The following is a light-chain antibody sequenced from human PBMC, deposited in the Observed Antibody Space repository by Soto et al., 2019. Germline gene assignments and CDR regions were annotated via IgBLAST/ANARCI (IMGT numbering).Light chain of an antibody. Sequence: DIPMTQSPSTLSASVGDRVTITCRASQSISSWLAWYQQKPGKAPKLLIYKASSLESGVPSRFSGSGSGTEFTLTISSLQPDDFGNYYCQQYNSWAWTFGQGTTVEIK. CDR2: KAS. CDR3: QQYNSWAWT. J-gene: IGKJ1*01. V-gene: IGKV1-5*03. CDR1: QSISSW.